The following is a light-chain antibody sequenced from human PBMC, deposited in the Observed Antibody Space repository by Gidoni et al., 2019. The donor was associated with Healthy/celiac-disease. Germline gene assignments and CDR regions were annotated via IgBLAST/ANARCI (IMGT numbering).Light chain of an antibody. CDR1: QSVLYSSNNKNY. J-gene: IGKJ4*01. CDR2: WAS. V-gene: IGKV4-1*01. Sequence: DIVMTQSPDSLAGSLGERATINCKSSQSVLYSSNNKNYLAWYQQKPGPPPKLLIYWASTRESGVPDRFSGSGSGTDFTLTISSLQAEDVAVYYCQQYYSTPLTFGGXTKVEIK. CDR3: QQYYSTPLT.